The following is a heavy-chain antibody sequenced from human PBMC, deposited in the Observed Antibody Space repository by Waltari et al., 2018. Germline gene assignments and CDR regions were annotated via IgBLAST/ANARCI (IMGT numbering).Heavy chain of an antibody. CDR3: ARVWGRGYLDY. V-gene: IGHV3-48*01. Sequence: VRLVESGGDLVRPGESLRLSCATSGFNFIHYNMNWVRQAPGKGLEWLSYISGDGNTIYYADSVKGRFTVSRDNARDSVYLQVNSLRADDTALYFCARVWGRGYLDYWGQGTLVTVSS. CDR2: ISGDGNTI. CDR1: GFNFIHYN. J-gene: IGHJ4*02. D-gene: IGHD3-16*01.